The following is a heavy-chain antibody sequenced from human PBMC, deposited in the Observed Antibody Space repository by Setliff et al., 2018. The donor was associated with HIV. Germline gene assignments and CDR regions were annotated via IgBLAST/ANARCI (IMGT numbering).Heavy chain of an antibody. Sequence: TLSLTCAVSGYSISSDYYWGWIRQTPGKGLEWIGSIYWSGLTFYNPSLQSRVTISVDTSKNLFSLRLSSVTASDTAVYYCARQAIFGYYDSSGYLDYWGQGTLVTVSS. CDR1: GYSISSDYY. V-gene: IGHV4-38-2*01. D-gene: IGHD3-22*01. CDR2: IYWSGLT. CDR3: ARQAIFGYYDSSGYLDY. J-gene: IGHJ4*02.